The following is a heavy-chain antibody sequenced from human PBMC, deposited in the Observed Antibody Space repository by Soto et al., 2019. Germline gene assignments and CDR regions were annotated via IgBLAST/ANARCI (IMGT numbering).Heavy chain of an antibody. J-gene: IGHJ4*02. CDR2: ILYDGINK. Sequence: QVQLVESGGGVVQPGRSLRLSCAASGFILSNNAMHWVRQAPGKGLEWVAVILYDGINKYYADSVRGRFTISRDKSENTLYLEMNSLRTEDVALYYCSKDSPRYWSNYDSWGQGTLVTVSS. V-gene: IGHV3-30*18. CDR3: SKDSPRYWSNYDS. D-gene: IGHD2-8*02. CDR1: GFILSNNA.